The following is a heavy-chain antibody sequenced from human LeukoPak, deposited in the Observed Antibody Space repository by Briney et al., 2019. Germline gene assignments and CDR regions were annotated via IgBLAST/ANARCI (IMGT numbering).Heavy chain of an antibody. V-gene: IGHV1-69*13. CDR1: GGTFSSYA. CDR3: ARDQTYYYDSSGYYLPRY. J-gene: IGHJ4*01. D-gene: IGHD3-22*01. CDR2: LIPIFGTA. Sequence: GASVKVSCKASGGTFSSYAMSWVRQAPGQGLEWMGGLIPIFGTANYAQKFQGRITITADESTNTAYMELSSMRSEDTAVYYCARDQTYYYDSSGYYLPRYWGQGTLVTVSS.